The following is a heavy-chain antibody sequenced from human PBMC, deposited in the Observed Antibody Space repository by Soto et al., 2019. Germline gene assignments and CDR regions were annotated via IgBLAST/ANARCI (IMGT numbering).Heavy chain of an antibody. Sequence: GGSLRLSCAASGFTFSSYSMHWVRQAPGKGLEWVSSIGTRSDSYYADSVKGRFTISRDNAKNSLSLQMNSMTAEDTAVYYCARDPMIAPNYWGQGTLVTVSS. J-gene: IGHJ4*02. V-gene: IGHV3-21*01. D-gene: IGHD3-22*01. CDR2: IGTRSDS. CDR1: GFTFSSYS. CDR3: ARDPMIAPNY.